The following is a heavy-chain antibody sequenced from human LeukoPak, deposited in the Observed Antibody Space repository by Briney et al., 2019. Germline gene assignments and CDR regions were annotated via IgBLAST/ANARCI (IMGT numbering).Heavy chain of an antibody. D-gene: IGHD1-26*01. V-gene: IGHV3-21*01. J-gene: IGHJ4*02. CDR2: ISSSSSDI. Sequence: GGSLRLSCAASGFTVSSNYMSWVRQAPGKGLEWVSSISSSSSDIYYADSVKGRFTISRDNAKNSLYLQMNCLRVEDTAVYYCARDLVLRGSYFSWGQGTLVTVSS. CDR1: GFTVSSNY. CDR3: ARDLVLRGSYFS.